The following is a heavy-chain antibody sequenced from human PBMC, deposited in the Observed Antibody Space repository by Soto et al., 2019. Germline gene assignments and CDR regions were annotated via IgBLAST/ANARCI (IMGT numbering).Heavy chain of an antibody. D-gene: IGHD3-10*01. CDR2: IRSKAYGGTT. Sequence: GGSLRLSCTASGFTFGDYAMSWFRQAPGKGLEWVGFIRSKAYGGTTEYAASVKGRFTISRDDSKSIAYLQMNSLKTEDTAVYYCTRDFPVLIAVPGFAPWGQGTLVTVSS. V-gene: IGHV3-49*03. CDR1: GFTFGDYA. J-gene: IGHJ5*02. CDR3: TRDFPVLIAVPGFAP.